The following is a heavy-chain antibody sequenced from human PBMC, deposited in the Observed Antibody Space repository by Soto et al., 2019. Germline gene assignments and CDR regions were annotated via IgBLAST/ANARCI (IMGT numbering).Heavy chain of an antibody. CDR3: ARDSVLRFPPPNNYYYMDV. J-gene: IGHJ6*03. CDR1: GFTVSSNY. Sequence: GGSLRLSCAASGFTVSSNYMSWVRQAPGKGLEWVSVIYSGGSTYYADSVKGRFTISRGNSKNTLYLQMNSLRAEDTAVYYCARDSVLRFPPPNNYYYMDVWGKGTTVTVSS. V-gene: IGHV3-66*01. D-gene: IGHD3-3*01. CDR2: IYSGGST.